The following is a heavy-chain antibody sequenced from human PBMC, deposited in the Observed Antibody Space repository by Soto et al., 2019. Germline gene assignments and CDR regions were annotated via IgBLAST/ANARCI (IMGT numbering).Heavy chain of an antibody. V-gene: IGHV3-21*01. D-gene: IGHD3-22*01. Sequence: PGGSLRLSCAASGFTFSNAWMSWVRQAPGKGLEWVSSISSSSSYIYYADSVKGRFTISRDNAKNSLYLQMNSLRAEDTAVYYCARDATYYYDSSGYYTDYWGQGTLVTSPQ. CDR3: ARDATYYYDSSGYYTDY. J-gene: IGHJ4*02. CDR1: GFTFSNAW. CDR2: ISSSSSYI.